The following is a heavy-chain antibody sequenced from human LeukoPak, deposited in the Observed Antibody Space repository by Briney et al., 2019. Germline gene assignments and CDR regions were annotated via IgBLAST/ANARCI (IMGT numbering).Heavy chain of an antibody. J-gene: IGHJ4*02. CDR3: ARMSSGYEDY. CDR1: GGSFSGYY. Sequence: ETLSLTCAVYGGSFSGYYWSWIRQPPGKGLEWVSAISTSGSTIYYADSVKGRFTISRDNSRNTVYLQMNSLRAEDTAVYYCARMSSGYEDYWGQGTLVTVSS. V-gene: IGHV3-23*01. CDR2: ISTSGSTI. D-gene: IGHD3-22*01.